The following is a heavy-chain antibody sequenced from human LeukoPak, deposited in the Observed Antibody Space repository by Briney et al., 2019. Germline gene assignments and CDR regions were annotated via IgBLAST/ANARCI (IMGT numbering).Heavy chain of an antibody. D-gene: IGHD3-3*01. J-gene: IGHJ3*02. CDR1: GGSVSRGSYD. CDR3: ARVASGYDVFDI. Sequence: SGTLSLTCTVSGGSVSRGSYDWSWIRQPPGKRLEWIGYIYYSGSTNYNPSLKSRVTISVDTSKNQFSLKLSSVTAADTAVFYCARVASGYDVFDIWGQGTMVTVSS. CDR2: IYYSGST. V-gene: IGHV4-61*01.